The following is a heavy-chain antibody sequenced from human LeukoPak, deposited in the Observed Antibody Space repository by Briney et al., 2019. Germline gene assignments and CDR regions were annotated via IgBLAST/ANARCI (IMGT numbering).Heavy chain of an antibody. CDR2: IYYSGST. Sequence: SETLSLTCTVSGGSISSYYWSWIRQPPGKGLEWIGYIYYSGSTYYNPSLKSRVTISVGTSKNRFSLKLSSVTAADTAVYYCARLYTAVSALDAFDIWGQGTMFTVSS. J-gene: IGHJ3*02. CDR3: ARLYTAVSALDAFDI. V-gene: IGHV4-59*08. D-gene: IGHD4-23*01. CDR1: GGSISSYY.